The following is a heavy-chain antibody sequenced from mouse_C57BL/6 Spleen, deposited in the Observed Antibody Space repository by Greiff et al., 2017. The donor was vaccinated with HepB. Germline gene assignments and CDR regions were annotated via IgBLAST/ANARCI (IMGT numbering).Heavy chain of an antibody. CDR3: TRRDYDRMDY. V-gene: IGHV1-15*01. CDR1: GYTFTDYE. CDR2: IDPETGGT. D-gene: IGHD2-4*01. Sequence: VQLQQSGAELVRPGASVTLSCKASGYTFTDYEMHWVKQTPVHGLEWIGAIDPETGGTAYNQKFKGKAILTADKSSSTAYMELRSLTSEDSAVYYCTRRDYDRMDYWGQGTSVTVSS. J-gene: IGHJ4*01.